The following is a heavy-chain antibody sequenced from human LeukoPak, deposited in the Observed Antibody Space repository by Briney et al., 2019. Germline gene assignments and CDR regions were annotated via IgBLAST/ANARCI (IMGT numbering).Heavy chain of an antibody. V-gene: IGHV3-7*01. Sequence: GGSLRLSSAASGFTFSSYWMSWVRQAPGKGLEWVANIKQDGSEKYYVDSVKGRFTISRDNAKNSLYLQMNSLRAEDTAVYYCARDVVAASRYYYYYMDVWGKGTTVTISS. J-gene: IGHJ6*03. CDR3: ARDVVAASRYYYYYMDV. D-gene: IGHD5-12*01. CDR1: GFTFSSYW. CDR2: IKQDGSEK.